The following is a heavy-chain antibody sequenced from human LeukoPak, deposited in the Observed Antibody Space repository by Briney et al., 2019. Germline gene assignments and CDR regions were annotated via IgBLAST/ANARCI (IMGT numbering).Heavy chain of an antibody. D-gene: IGHD4-17*01. Sequence: GGSLRLSCAASEFDFSSHAMTWVRQAPGEGLEWVSAISISGSKTYYADSVKGRFTISRDNSKNTLYLQMNSLRAEDTAVYYCANEIRPNDYWGQGTQVTVSS. CDR1: EFDFSSHA. J-gene: IGHJ4*02. V-gene: IGHV3-23*01. CDR2: ISISGSKT. CDR3: ANEIRPNDY.